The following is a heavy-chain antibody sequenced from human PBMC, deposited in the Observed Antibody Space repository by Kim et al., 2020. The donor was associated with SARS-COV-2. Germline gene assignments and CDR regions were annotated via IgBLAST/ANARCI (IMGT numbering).Heavy chain of an antibody. Sequence: SETLSLTCTVSGHPITSDYFWGWIRQSPGKGLEWLGSIYQSGTTYYNPSLKSRVTISIDTSKSQFSLRLNSVIAADTAVYYCTGKYYYDSSGYYYADWWGQGTLSTVSS. CDR3: TGKYYYDSSGYYYADW. J-gene: IGHJ4*02. CDR2: IYQSGTT. V-gene: IGHV4-38-2*02. D-gene: IGHD3-22*01. CDR1: GHPITSDYF.